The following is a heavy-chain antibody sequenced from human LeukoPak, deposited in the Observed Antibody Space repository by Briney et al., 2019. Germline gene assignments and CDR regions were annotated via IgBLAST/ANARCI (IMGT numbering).Heavy chain of an antibody. CDR3: ARGSTYYESSGRVPFDY. J-gene: IGHJ4*02. CDR2: VSGSSGII. Sequence: GGSLRLSCAASGFTFNTYTMNWVRQAPGKGLEWVSYVSGSSGIIDYADSVRGRFTISRDNAKNSLYLQMNSLRAEDTAVYYCARGSTYYESSGRVPFDYWGQGTLVTVSS. CDR1: GFTFNTYT. V-gene: IGHV3-48*01. D-gene: IGHD3-22*01.